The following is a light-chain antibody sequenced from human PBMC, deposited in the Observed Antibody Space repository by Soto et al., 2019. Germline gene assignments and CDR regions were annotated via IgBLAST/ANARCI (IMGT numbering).Light chain of an antibody. CDR2: AAS. CDR1: QSISSY. J-gene: IGKJ5*01. CDR3: QQSYSTPLIT. Sequence: DIQMTQSPSSLSASVGDRVTNTCRASQSISSYLNWYQQKPGKAPKLLIYAASSLQSGVPSRFSGSGSGTDFTLTISSLQPEDFATYYCQQSYSTPLITFGQGTRLEIK. V-gene: IGKV1-39*01.